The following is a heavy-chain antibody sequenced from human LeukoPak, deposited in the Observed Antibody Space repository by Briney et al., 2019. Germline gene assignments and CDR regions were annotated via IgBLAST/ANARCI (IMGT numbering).Heavy chain of an antibody. D-gene: IGHD3-10*01. CDR2: IYSGGST. CDR3: ACRTGTHDDAFDI. V-gene: IGHV3-53*04. Sequence: GGSLRLSCAASGFTVSSNYMSWVRQAPGEGLEWVSVIYSGGSTYYADSVKGRFTISRHNSKNTLYLQMNSLRAEDTAVYYCACRTGTHDDAFDIWGQGTMVTVSS. CDR1: GFTVSSNY. J-gene: IGHJ3*02.